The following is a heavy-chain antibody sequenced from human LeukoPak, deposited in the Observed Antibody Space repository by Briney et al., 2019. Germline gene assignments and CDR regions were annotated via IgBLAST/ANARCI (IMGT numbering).Heavy chain of an antibody. CDR1: GFTFSSYS. Sequence: GGSLRLSCAASGFTFSSYSMNWVRQAPGKGLEWVSSISSSSSYIYYADSVKGPFTISRDNAKNSLYLQMNSLRAEDTAVYYCARAAAAGTKVDYWGQGTLVTVSS. J-gene: IGHJ4*02. CDR3: ARAAAAGTKVDY. CDR2: ISSSSSYI. D-gene: IGHD6-13*01. V-gene: IGHV3-21*01.